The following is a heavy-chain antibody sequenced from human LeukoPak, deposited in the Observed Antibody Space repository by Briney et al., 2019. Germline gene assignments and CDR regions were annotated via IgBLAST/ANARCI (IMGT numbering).Heavy chain of an antibody. V-gene: IGHV3-7*01. CDR2: INPDGSIK. J-gene: IGHJ4*02. Sequence: PGGSLRLFCVASGFTFGHHFMSWVRQAPGGGLEWVANINPDGSIKSHADSVKGRFSISRDNARNSVYLQMNSLRGEDTAVYYCARAVDVADYWGQGTLVAVSS. CDR3: ARAVDVADY. D-gene: IGHD3-16*01. CDR1: GFTFGHHF.